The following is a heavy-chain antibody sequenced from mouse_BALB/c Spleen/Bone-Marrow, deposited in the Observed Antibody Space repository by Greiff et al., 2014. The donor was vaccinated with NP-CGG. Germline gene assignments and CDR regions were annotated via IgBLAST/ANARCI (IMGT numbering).Heavy chain of an antibody. D-gene: IGHD2-1*01. CDR3: ARYDNYCYAMDY. J-gene: IGHJ4*01. Sequence: EVQVVESGAELVKPGASVKLSCAASGFNIKDTYMHWVKQRPEQGLEWIGRIDPANGNTKYDPKFQGKATITADTSSNTAYLQLSSLTSEDTAVYYCARYDNYCYAMDYWGQGTSVTVSS. CDR1: GFNIKDTY. V-gene: IGHV14-3*02. CDR2: IDPANGNT.